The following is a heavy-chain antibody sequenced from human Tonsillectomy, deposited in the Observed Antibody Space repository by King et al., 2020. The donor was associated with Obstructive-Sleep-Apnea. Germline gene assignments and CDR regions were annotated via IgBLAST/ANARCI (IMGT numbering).Heavy chain of an antibody. CDR3: ANEEVGNSGPYFDY. V-gene: IGHV3-43*01. CDR2: ISWDGGST. D-gene: IGHD4-23*01. Sequence: DVQLVESGGLVVQPGGSLRLSCAASGFNFDDYTMNWVRQAPGKGLEWVSLISWDGGSTHYADSVKGRFTISRDNNKKSLYLQMNSLRSEDTALYYCANEEVGNSGPYFDYWGQGTLVTVSS. CDR1: GFNFDDYT. J-gene: IGHJ4*02.